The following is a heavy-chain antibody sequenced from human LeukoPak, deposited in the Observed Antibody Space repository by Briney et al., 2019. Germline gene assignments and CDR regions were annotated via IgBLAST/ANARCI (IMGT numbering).Heavy chain of an antibody. Sequence: GGSLRLSCAASGFASGFTFTDAWMSWVRQAPGKGLEWVGRMKGKSAGETTDYAAPVKGRFTISRDDSKNTLYLQMTSLKTEDTAVYYCTTDDLYGSTPIEFDPFDFWGQGSMVTVSS. CDR2: MKGKSAGETT. D-gene: IGHD3-22*01. J-gene: IGHJ3*01. CDR1: GFTFTDAW. V-gene: IGHV3-15*01. CDR3: TTDDLYGSTPIEFDPFDF.